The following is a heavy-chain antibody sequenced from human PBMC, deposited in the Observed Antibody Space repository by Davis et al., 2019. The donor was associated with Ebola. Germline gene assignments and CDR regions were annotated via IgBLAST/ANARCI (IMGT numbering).Heavy chain of an antibody. D-gene: IGHD2-15*01. V-gene: IGHV3-48*01. Sequence: PGGSLRLSCAASGFTFSSYSMNWVRQAPGKGLEWVSYISSSSSTIYYADSVKGRFTISRDNAKNSLYLLMNSLRAEDTAVYYCAKTEAEVVVVAPPGDYWGQGTLVTVSS. CDR1: GFTFSSYS. CDR2: ISSSSSTI. CDR3: AKTEAEVVVVAPPGDY. J-gene: IGHJ4*02.